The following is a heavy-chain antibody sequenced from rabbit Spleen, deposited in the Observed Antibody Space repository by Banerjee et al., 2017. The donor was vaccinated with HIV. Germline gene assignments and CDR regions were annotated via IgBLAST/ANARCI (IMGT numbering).Heavy chain of an antibody. D-gene: IGHD1-1*01. J-gene: IGHJ4*01. Sequence: QEQLEEPGGDLVKPEGSLKLTCTASGFTISSSYWICWVRQAPGKGLEWVACIYGGSGGTAYASWATGRITISKPSSTTVTLQMTSLTAADTATYFCARDLTDVIGWNFGWWGPGTLVTVS. V-gene: IGHV1S45*01. CDR1: GFTISSSYW. CDR2: IYGGSGGT. CDR3: ARDLTDVIGWNFGW.